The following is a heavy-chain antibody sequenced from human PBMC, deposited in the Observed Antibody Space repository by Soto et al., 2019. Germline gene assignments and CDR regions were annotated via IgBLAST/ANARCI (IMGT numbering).Heavy chain of an antibody. J-gene: IGHJ4*02. CDR1: GGSISSGGYY. CDR2: IYYSGST. D-gene: IGHD2-15*01. V-gene: IGHV4-31*11. Sequence: PSETLSLTCAVSGGSISSGGYYWSWIRQHPGKGLEWIGYIYYSGSTYYNPSLKSRVTISVDTSKNQFSLKLSSVTAADTAVYYCARGSVVAATLFDYWGQGTLVTVPQ. CDR3: ARGSVVAATLFDY.